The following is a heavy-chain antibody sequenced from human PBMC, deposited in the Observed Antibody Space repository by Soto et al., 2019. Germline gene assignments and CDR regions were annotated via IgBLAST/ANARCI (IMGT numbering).Heavy chain of an antibody. V-gene: IGHV4-31*03. CDR1: GGSISSGGYY. CDR2: IYYSGST. CDR3: ARLGGRCLEWLSNWFDP. J-gene: IGHJ5*02. D-gene: IGHD3-3*01. Sequence: QVQLQESGPGLVKPSQTLSLTCTVSGGSISSGGYYWSWIRQHPGKGLEWIGYIYYSGSTYYNPSLKSRVTISVDTSKNQFSLKLSSVTAADTAVYYCARLGGRCLEWLSNWFDPWGQGTLVTVSS.